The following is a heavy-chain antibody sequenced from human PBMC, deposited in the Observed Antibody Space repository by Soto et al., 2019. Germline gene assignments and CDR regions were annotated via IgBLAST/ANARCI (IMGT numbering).Heavy chain of an antibody. D-gene: IGHD2-21*02. CDR3: ARALCGGDCYAFDY. V-gene: IGHV3-66*01. CDR1: GFTVSSKY. Sequence: EVPLVESGGGLVQPGGSLRLSCAASGFTVSSKYMSWVRQAPGKGLEWVSLIYSGGITHYADSVKGRFTISRDNSKNTLYLQMNSLRAEDTAVYYCARALCGGDCYAFDYWGQGILVTVSS. CDR2: IYSGGIT. J-gene: IGHJ4*02.